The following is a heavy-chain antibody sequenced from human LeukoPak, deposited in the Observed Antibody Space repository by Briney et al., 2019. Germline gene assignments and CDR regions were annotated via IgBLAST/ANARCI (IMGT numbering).Heavy chain of an antibody. CDR1: GFTFSSYT. CDR3: TRDNLAWRHYFDS. V-gene: IGHV3-33*01. Sequence: GGSLRLSCAASGFTFSSYTMHWVRQAPGKGLVWVALIWSDGSNSGYAESVKGRFTISIDNSKNTVSLQMNSLRAEDTAVYYCTRDNLAWRHYFDSWGQGTLVTVSS. CDR2: IWSDGSNS. J-gene: IGHJ4*02.